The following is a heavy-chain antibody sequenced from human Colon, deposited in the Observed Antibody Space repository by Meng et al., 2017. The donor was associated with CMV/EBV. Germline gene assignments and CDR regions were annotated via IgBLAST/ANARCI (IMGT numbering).Heavy chain of an antibody. J-gene: IGHJ4*02. CDR3: ARGRYDFWSGGDN. V-gene: IGHV3-21*01. Sequence: EVQLVESGGGQVKPGGCLRLACAASGFNFSIHSMNWVRQAPGKGLEWVSSITRSSSQIHYAESVKGRFTISRDNAKNSLYLQMDSLRAEDTAVYYCARGRYDFWSGGDNWGQGTLVTVAS. D-gene: IGHD3-3*01. CDR2: ITRSSSQI. CDR1: GFNFSIHS.